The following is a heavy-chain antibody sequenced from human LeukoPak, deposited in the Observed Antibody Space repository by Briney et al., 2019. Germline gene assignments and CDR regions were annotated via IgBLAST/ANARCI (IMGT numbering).Heavy chain of an antibody. CDR1: GYTFTNYG. Sequence: ASVKVSCKASGYTFTNYGISWVRQAPGQGLEWMGRIGVYSGNTGYAQKFQGRVTMTRNTSISTAYMELSSLRSEDTAVYYCARGDCSSTSCYTYYYYMDVWGKGTTVTVSS. J-gene: IGHJ6*03. CDR3: ARGDCSSTSCYTYYYYMDV. D-gene: IGHD2-2*02. V-gene: IGHV1-8*02. CDR2: IGVYSGNT.